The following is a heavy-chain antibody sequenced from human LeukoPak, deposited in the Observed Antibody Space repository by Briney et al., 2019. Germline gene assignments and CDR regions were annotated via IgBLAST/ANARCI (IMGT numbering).Heavy chain of an antibody. J-gene: IGHJ3*02. D-gene: IGHD2-21*01. CDR3: VRDSDYQRNSGGRYAHYDALDI. Sequence: SGGSLRLSCAASGFTFSSYGMHWVRQAPGKGLEWVANIKADGSVKHYVDSMEGRFSISRDNARSSLYLQMNSLRAEDTAVYYCVRDSDYQRNSGGRYAHYDALDIWGHGTMVTVSS. V-gene: IGHV3-7*01. CDR1: GFTFSSYG. CDR2: IKADGSVK.